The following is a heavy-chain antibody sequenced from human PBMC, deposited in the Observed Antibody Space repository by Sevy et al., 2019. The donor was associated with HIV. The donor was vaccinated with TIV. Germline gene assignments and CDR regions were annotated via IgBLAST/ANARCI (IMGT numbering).Heavy chain of an antibody. V-gene: IGHV3-72*01. D-gene: IGHD2-21*01. Sequence: GGSLRLSCAASGFAFSDHYVDWVRQAPGKGLEWVGRIRNRPNRYTTEYAASVEGRFTISRDDSRHSLYLQMNSLKTEDSAVYYCVRGPNCGVGGCQLISPYCLDVWGKGATVTVSS. CDR1: GFAFSDHY. J-gene: IGHJ6*03. CDR2: IRNRPNRYTT. CDR3: VRGPNCGVGGCQLISPYCLDV.